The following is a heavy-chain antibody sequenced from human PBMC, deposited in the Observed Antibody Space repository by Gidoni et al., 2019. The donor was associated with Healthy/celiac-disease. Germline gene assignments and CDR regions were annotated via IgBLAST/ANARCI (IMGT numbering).Heavy chain of an antibody. V-gene: IGHV4-38-2*02. CDR3: ARDNWNYNYYYYYMDV. J-gene: IGHJ6*03. D-gene: IGHD1-7*01. Sequence: QVQLQESGPGLVKPSETLSLTCTVSGYSISSPYYWGWIRQPPGKGLEWIGSLYHSGSTYYNPSLKSRVTISVDTSKNQFSLRLSSVTAADTAVYYCARDNWNYNYYYYYMDVWGKGTTVTVSS. CDR1: GYSISSPYY. CDR2: LYHSGST.